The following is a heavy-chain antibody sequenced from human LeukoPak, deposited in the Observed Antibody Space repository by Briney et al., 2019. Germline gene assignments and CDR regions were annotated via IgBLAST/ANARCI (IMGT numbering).Heavy chain of an antibody. V-gene: IGHV3-64*01. Sequence: GGSLRLSCAASGFTFSSYGMHWVRQAPGKGLEYVSAISSNGGSTYYANSVKGRFTISRDNSKNTLYLQMGSLRAEDMAVYYCARDRYEGQYYDSSGYFDYWGQGTLVTVSS. CDR1: GFTFSSYG. J-gene: IGHJ4*02. CDR3: ARDRYEGQYYDSSGYFDY. D-gene: IGHD3-22*01. CDR2: ISSNGGST.